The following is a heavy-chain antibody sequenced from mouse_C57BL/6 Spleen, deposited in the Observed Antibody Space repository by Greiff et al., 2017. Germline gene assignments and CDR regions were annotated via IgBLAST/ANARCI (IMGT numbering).Heavy chain of an antibody. V-gene: IGHV5-17*01. CDR3: ANWYGSSWFAY. CDR2: ISSGSSTI. J-gene: IGHJ3*01. D-gene: IGHD1-1*01. Sequence: EVMLVESGEGLVKPGGSLKLSCAASGFTFSDYGMHWVRQAPEKGLEWVAYISSGSSTIYYADTVKGRFTISRDNAKNTLFLQMTSLRSEDTAMYYCANWYGSSWFAYWGQGTLVTVSA. CDR1: GFTFSDYG.